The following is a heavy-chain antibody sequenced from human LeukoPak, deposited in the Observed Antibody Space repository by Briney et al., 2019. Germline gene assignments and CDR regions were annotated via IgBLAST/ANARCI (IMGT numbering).Heavy chain of an antibody. D-gene: IGHD3-10*01. CDR2: ISAYNGNT. J-gene: IGHJ4*02. V-gene: IGHV1-18*01. CDR1: GYTFTSYG. CDR3: ARDQGITMVRGATDY. Sequence: ASVKVSYKASGYTFTSYGISWVRQAPGQGLEWMGWISAYNGNTNYAQKLQGRVTMTTDTSTSTAYMELRSLRSDDTAVYYCARDQGITMVRGATDYWGQGTLVTVSS.